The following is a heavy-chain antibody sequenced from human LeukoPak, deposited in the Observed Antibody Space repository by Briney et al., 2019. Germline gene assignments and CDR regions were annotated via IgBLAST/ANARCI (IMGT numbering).Heavy chain of an antibody. CDR2: ISWNSGSI. Sequence: GGSLRLSCAASGFTFDDYAMHWVRQAPGKGLEWVSGISWNSGSIGYADSVKGRFTISRDNAKNSLYLQMNSLRAEDTAVYYCARDSHYDILTGYYGIGYYFDYWGQGTLVTVSS. V-gene: IGHV3-9*01. J-gene: IGHJ4*02. D-gene: IGHD3-9*01. CDR1: GFTFDDYA. CDR3: ARDSHYDILTGYYGIGYYFDY.